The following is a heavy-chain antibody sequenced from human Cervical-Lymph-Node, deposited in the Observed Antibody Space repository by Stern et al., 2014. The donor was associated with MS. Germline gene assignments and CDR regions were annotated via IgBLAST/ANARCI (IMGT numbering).Heavy chain of an antibody. CDR2: INPNSGGT. V-gene: IGHV1-2*02. CDR3: VRGPNEHWGGHYHSNGLDV. D-gene: IGHD7-27*01. Sequence: QVQLVESGAEVKKPGASVTVSCTASGYAFNSYYLHWVRQAPGQGLEWMGWINPNSGGTAYAPRFHGRVSMTRDTSIITAYMELTGLTSDDTAVYYCVRGPNEHWGGHYHSNGLDVWGLGTTVTVSS. J-gene: IGHJ6*02. CDR1: GYAFNSYY.